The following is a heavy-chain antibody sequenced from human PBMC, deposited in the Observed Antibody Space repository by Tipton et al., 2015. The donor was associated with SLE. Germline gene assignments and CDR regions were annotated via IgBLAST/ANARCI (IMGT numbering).Heavy chain of an antibody. CDR1: GFTFSSYA. Sequence: SLRLSCAASGFTFSSYAMSWVRQAPGKGLEWVSAIRGDGSATFYADSVKGRFTISRDNAKNTVYLQMNSLRAEDSALYYCVREGDTAFDYWGQGTLVSVSS. J-gene: IGHJ4*02. V-gene: IGHV3-23*01. CDR3: VREGDTAFDY. D-gene: IGHD5-18*01. CDR2: IRGDGSAT.